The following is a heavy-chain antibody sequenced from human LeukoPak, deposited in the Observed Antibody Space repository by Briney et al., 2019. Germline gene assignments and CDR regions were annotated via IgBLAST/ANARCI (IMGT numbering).Heavy chain of an antibody. J-gene: IGHJ3*02. CDR3: ARGSKRRDGYNAFDI. CDR2: IYTSGST. CDR1: GGSISSGSYY. V-gene: IGHV4-61*02. D-gene: IGHD5-24*01. Sequence: SQTLSLTCTVSGGSISSGSYYWSWIRQPAGKGLEWIGRIYTSGSTNYNPSLKSRVTISVDTSKNQFSLKLSSVTAADTAVYYCARGSKRRDGYNAFDIWGQGTMVTVSS.